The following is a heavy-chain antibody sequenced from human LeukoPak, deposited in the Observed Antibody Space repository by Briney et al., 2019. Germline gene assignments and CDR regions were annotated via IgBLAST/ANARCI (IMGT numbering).Heavy chain of an antibody. CDR1: GFTFSSYA. CDR2: ISGSGGST. CDR3: AKASYYYYGMDV. Sequence: GGSLRLSCAASGFTFSSYAMSWVRQAPGEGLEWVSAISGSGGSTYYADSVKGRFTISRDNSKNTLYLQMNSLRAEDTAVYYCAKASYYYYGMDVWGQGTTVTVSS. V-gene: IGHV3-23*01. J-gene: IGHJ6*02.